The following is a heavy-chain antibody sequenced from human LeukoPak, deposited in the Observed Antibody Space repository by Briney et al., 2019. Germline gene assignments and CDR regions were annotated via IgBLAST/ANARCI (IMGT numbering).Heavy chain of an antibody. Sequence: KPSETLSLTCAVYGGSFSGYYWSWIRQPPGKGLEWIGEINHSGSTNYNPSLKSRVTISVDTSKNQFSLKLSSVTAADTAVYYCAGGPRGNVVVIAPRWGNWFDPWGQGTLVTVSS. CDR3: AGGPRGNVVVIAPRWGNWFDP. CDR1: GGSFSGYY. J-gene: IGHJ5*02. V-gene: IGHV4-34*01. CDR2: INHSGST. D-gene: IGHD2-21*01.